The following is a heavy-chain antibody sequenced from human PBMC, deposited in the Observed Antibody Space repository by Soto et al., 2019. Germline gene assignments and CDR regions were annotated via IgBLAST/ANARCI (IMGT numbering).Heavy chain of an antibody. J-gene: IGHJ4*02. CDR2: ISSSSSTI. Sequence: PGGSLRLSCAASGLTFTSYNMNWVRQAPGKGLEWVSFISSSSSTIYYTDSVKGRFTISRDNAKNSLYLQMNSLRDEDTALYYCARDRGYTYGFDYWGQGT. CDR3: ARDRGYTYGFDY. V-gene: IGHV3-48*02. CDR1: GLTFTSYN. D-gene: IGHD5-18*01.